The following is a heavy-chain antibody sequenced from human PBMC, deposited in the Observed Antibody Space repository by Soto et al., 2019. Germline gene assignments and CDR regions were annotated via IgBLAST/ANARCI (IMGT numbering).Heavy chain of an antibody. CDR2: IYYSGST. D-gene: IGHD2-21*02. V-gene: IGHV4-31*03. Sequence: QVQLQESGPGLVKPSQTLSLTCTVSGGSISSGGYYWSWIRQHPGKGLEWIGYIYYSGSTYYNPSRRSRVTISVDTSKHQFSLQLSSVTATDTAVYYCAREVVVTATAYYYYYGMDVWGQGTTVTVSS. CDR1: GGSISSGGYY. CDR3: AREVVVTATAYYYYYGMDV. J-gene: IGHJ6*02.